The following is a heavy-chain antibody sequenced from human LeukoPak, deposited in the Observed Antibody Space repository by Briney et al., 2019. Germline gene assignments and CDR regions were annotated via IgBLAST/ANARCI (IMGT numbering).Heavy chain of an antibody. CDR1: GFTFDDYA. Sequence: HPGGSLRLSCAASGFTFDDYAMHWVRQAPGKGLEWVSGISWNSGSIGYADSVKGRFTISRDNAKNSLYLQMYSLRAEDTALYYCAKDAAPLIGDYYGMDVWGQGTTVTVSS. CDR3: AKDAAPLIGDYYGMDV. J-gene: IGHJ6*02. D-gene: IGHD6-6*01. V-gene: IGHV3-9*01. CDR2: ISWNSGSI.